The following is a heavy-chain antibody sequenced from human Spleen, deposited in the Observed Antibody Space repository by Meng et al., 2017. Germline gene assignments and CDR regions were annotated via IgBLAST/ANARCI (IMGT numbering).Heavy chain of an antibody. CDR1: GFTFSNNA. D-gene: IGHD2-21*01. CDR2: IFGRGDII. J-gene: IGHJ4*02. Sequence: EVQLLESGGGLVQPGGSLRLSCAASGFTFSNNAMGWVRQAPEKGLDWVSAIFGRGDIIYYADSVKGRSTISRDNSKNTLSLQMNSLRADDTAVYYCARTRGVSAIVPEYWGQGTLVTVSS. V-gene: IGHV3-23*01. CDR3: ARTRGVSAIVPEY.